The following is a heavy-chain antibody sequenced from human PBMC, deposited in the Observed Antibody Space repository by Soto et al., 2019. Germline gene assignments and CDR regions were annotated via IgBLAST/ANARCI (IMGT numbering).Heavy chain of an antibody. V-gene: IGHV2-5*02. CDR1: AFSLSSPAVG. J-gene: IGHJ4*02. D-gene: IGHD6-19*01. CDR2: IYWDDDN. CDR3: AHGSGWLSDY. Sequence: QITLKESGPPLVKPTQTLTLTCTFSAFSLSSPAVGVNWIRQPPGKALEWLALIYWDDDNQYSPSLRSRLTTPKDTSKNQVVLTMTNMDPVDTATYYCAHGSGWLSDYWGQGTLVTVSS.